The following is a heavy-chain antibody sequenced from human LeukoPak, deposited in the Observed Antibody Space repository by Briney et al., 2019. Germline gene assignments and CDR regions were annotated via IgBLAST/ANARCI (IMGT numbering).Heavy chain of an antibody. CDR3: AGTYGGKFDY. CDR2: IYYSGST. J-gene: IGHJ4*02. CDR1: GDSISSGGYY. V-gene: IGHV4-31*03. D-gene: IGHD4-23*01. Sequence: KLSQTLSLTCTVSGDSISSGGYYWSWIRQRPGKGLEWIGYIYYSGSTYYNPSLKSRVTISVDTSKNQFSLKLSSVTAADTAVYYCAGTYGGKFDYWGQGTLVTVSS.